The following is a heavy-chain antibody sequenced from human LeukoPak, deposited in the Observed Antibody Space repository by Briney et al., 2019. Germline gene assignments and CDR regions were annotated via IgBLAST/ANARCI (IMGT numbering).Heavy chain of an antibody. CDR1: GGSINNGGYY. Sequence: SETLSLTCTVSGGSINNGGYYWSWIRQHPGKGLEWIGYIYYSGSSYYNPSLRSRVTISVDTSKNHFSLKLRSVTAADTAVYYCARNRDGYNSFDSWGQGTLVTVSS. D-gene: IGHD5-24*01. CDR3: ARNRDGYNSFDS. J-gene: IGHJ4*02. V-gene: IGHV4-31*03. CDR2: IYYSGSS.